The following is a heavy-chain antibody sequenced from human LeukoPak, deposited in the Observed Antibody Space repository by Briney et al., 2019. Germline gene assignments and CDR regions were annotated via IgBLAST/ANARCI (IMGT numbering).Heavy chain of an antibody. J-gene: IGHJ4*02. CDR3: ARGIRSSGQLFDY. V-gene: IGHV4-59*01. Sequence: PSETLSLTCTVSGGSISSYYWSWVRQPPGKGLEWIGYIYYSGSTNYNPSLRSRVTISVDTSKNQFSLKLSSVTAADTAVYYCARGIRSSGQLFDYWGQGTLVTVSS. CDR1: GGSISSYY. D-gene: IGHD6-19*01. CDR2: IYYSGST.